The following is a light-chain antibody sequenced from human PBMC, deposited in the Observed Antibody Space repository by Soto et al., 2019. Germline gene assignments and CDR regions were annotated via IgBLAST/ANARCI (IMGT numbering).Light chain of an antibody. Sequence: AVQMTQSPSSLSASVGDRVTITCLASQAIRSDLGWYQMKPGKVPKLLIYAASNLQSGVPSRFIGLGYGTDFTLTLRSLQAADFSTYYCLQDYNFPRTCGQGTKVEI. CDR1: QAIRSD. CDR3: LQDYNFPRT. CDR2: AAS. V-gene: IGKV1-6*01. J-gene: IGKJ1*01.